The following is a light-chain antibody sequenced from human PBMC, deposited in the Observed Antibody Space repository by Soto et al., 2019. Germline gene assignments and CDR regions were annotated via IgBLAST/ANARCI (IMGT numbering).Light chain of an antibody. Sequence: EIVMTQSPATLSVSPGERATLSCRASQSLSSNLAWYQQKPGQAPRLLIYGASTRATGIPARFSGSGSGTEFTLTISSLQSEDFATYYCQQYNSYLWTFGQGTKVEIK. J-gene: IGKJ1*01. CDR2: GAS. CDR1: QSLSSN. CDR3: QQYNSYLWT. V-gene: IGKV3-15*01.